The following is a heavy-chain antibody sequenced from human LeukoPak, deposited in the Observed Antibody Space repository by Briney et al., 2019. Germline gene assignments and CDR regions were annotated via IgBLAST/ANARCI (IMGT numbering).Heavy chain of an antibody. CDR2: IFYSGNT. V-gene: IGHV4-30-4*01. CDR1: GGSISSGAYY. D-gene: IGHD5-18*01. Sequence: PSETLSLTCTVSGGSISSGAYYWTWIRQPPGTGLEWIGYIFYSGNTYYNPSLKSRVTISVDTSKNQFSLKLSSVTAADTAVYYCARAMYSYGFYFDYWGQGSLVTVSS. CDR3: ARAMYSYGFYFDY. J-gene: IGHJ4*02.